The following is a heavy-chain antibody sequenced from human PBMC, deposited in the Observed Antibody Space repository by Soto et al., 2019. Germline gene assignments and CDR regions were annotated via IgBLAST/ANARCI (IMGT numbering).Heavy chain of an antibody. CDR1: GGSFNNDY. D-gene: IGHD3-22*01. Sequence: PSETLSLTCTISGGSFNNDYWTWIRQSPGKGLEWFGYIFHSGITDYNPSVKSRVTISIDKSKNLFSLKLTSVTAADTAVYYCARDRYFYDSAGYYRTLDSWGQGILVTVSA. V-gene: IGHV4-59*01. CDR3: ARDRYFYDSAGYYRTLDS. J-gene: IGHJ5*01. CDR2: IFHSGIT.